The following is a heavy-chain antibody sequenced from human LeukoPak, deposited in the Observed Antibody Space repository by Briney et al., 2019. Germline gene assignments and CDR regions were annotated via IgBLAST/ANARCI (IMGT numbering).Heavy chain of an antibody. Sequence: GGSLRLSCAASGLTGSHNYVSWVRQAPGKGLEWVSAIHTSGDTCYADSVKGRFTISRDTSKNTLYLQINSLRVKDTAVYYCIVFGDSNHWGQGTLVTVSS. CDR3: IVFGDSNH. J-gene: IGHJ5*02. V-gene: IGHV3-53*01. D-gene: IGHD4-17*01. CDR2: IHTSGDT. CDR1: GLTGSHNY.